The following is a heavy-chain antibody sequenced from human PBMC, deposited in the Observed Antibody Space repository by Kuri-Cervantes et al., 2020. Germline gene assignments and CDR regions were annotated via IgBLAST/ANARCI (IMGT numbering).Heavy chain of an antibody. V-gene: IGHV4-4*07. J-gene: IGHJ4*02. CDR2: IYTSGST. CDR3: ARAGAGDCSSTSCIDY. D-gene: IGHD2-2*01. Sequence: SETLSLTCTVSGGSISSYYWSWIRQPAGKGLEWIGRIYTSGSTNYNPSLKSRVTISVDTSKKQFSLKLNSVTAADTAVYYCARAGAGDCSSTSCIDYWGQGTLVTVSS. CDR1: GGSISSYY.